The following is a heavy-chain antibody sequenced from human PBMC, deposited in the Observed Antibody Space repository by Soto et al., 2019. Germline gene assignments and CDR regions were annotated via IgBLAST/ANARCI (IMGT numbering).Heavy chain of an antibody. CDR1: DGSISGYY. J-gene: IGHJ2*01. V-gene: IGHV4-59*12. CDR3: ARDRRHYFDL. Sequence: QVQLQESGPGLVKPSETLSLTCTVSDGSISGYYWSWIRQPPGKGLEWIGFIYYIGSTNYNPSLKRRVTLSGDSATNQVSRKLSSVSAADTAIYSCARDRRHYFDLWGRGTLVTVSS. CDR2: IYYIGST.